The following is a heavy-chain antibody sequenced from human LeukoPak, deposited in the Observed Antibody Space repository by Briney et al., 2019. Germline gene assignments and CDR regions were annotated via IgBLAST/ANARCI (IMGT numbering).Heavy chain of an antibody. J-gene: IGHJ4*02. V-gene: IGHV1-69*06. CDR2: IIPIFGTA. CDR3: ARDSGTSVYFDY. D-gene: IGHD1-7*01. CDR1: GGTFSSYA. Sequence: ASVKVSCKASGGTFSSYAISWMRQAPGQGLEWMGGIIPIFGTANYAQKFQGRVTITADKSTSTAYMELSSLRSEDTAVYYCARDSGTSVYFDYWGQGTLATVSS.